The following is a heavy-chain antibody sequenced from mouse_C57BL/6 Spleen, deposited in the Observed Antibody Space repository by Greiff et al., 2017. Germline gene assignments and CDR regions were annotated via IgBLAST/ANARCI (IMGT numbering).Heavy chain of an antibody. D-gene: IGHD3-2*02. J-gene: IGHJ4*01. CDR3: ARWGQLRPPYAMDY. CDR2: INPNYGTT. V-gene: IGHV1-39*01. Sequence: VQLQQSGPELVKPGASVKIFCKASGYSFTDYNMNWVKQSNGKSLEWIGVINPNYGTTSYNQKFKGKATLTVDQSSSTAYMQLNSLTSEDSAVYYCARWGQLRPPYAMDYWGQGTSVTVSS. CDR1: GYSFTDYN.